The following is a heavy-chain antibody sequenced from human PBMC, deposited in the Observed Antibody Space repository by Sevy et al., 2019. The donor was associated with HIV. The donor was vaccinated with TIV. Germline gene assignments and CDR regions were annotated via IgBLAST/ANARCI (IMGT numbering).Heavy chain of an antibody. CDR3: ARRPVVAGEEGVFDI. CDR2: VYPGDSDT. V-gene: IGHV5-51*01. D-gene: IGHD6-19*01. J-gene: IGHJ3*02. Sequence: GESLKISCKVYGYTFTSYWIAWVRQMPGKGLEWMGIVYPGDSDTRYSPSFQGQITISADKSVSTTYLQWNSLRASDTANYFCARRPVVAGEEGVFDIWGQGTMVTVSS. CDR1: GYTFTSYW.